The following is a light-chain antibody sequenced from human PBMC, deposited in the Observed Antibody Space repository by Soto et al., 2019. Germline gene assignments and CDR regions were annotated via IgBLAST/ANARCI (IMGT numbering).Light chain of an antibody. J-gene: IGLJ2*01. CDR1: SSDVGGYNY. CDR3: SSYTSSTVV. Sequence: QSVLTQPASVSGSPGQSITISCTGTSSDVGGYNYVSWYQLHPGKAPKLMIYDVTYRPSGVSDRFSGSKSGNTASLTISGLQAEDEADYYCSSYTSSTVVFGGGTQLTVL. CDR2: DVT. V-gene: IGLV2-14*01.